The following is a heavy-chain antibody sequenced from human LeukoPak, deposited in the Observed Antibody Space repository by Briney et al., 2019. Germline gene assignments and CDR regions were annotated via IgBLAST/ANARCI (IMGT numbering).Heavy chain of an antibody. CDR3: ARELSGYNWKLETVRGGY. CDR2: IYSGGST. Sequence: GGSLRLSCAASGFTVSSNYMSWVRQAPGKGLEWVSVIYSGGSTYYADSVKGRFTISRDNSKNTLYLQMNSLRAEDTAGYYCARELSGYNWKLETVRGGYWGQGTLVTVSS. CDR1: GFTVSSNY. D-gene: IGHD1-20*01. J-gene: IGHJ4*02. V-gene: IGHV3-66*01.